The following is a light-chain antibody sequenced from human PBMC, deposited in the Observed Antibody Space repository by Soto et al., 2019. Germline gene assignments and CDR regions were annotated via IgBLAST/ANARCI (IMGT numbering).Light chain of an antibody. J-gene: IGKJ1*01. Sequence: EIVMTQSPATLSVSPGGRATLSCRASQSISDTLAWYQQKPGQAPRLLIHGASTRAPGFPARFSGSGSGTDFTLTISSLHSEDFAVYYCQQYDNWPWTFGQWTKVEIK. V-gene: IGKV3-15*01. CDR3: QQYDNWPWT. CDR2: GAS. CDR1: QSISDT.